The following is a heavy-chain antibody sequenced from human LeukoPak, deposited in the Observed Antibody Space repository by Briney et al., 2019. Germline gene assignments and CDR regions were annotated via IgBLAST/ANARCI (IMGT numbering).Heavy chain of an antibody. CDR3: TRDRLPSKSVPTCFDY. J-gene: IGHJ4*02. CDR2: IRTEAYGESS. V-gene: IGHV3-49*04. CDR1: GFRFGEYT. Sequence: PGGSLRLSCKTSGFRFGEYTVSWVRQAPGKGLEWVGFIRTEAYGESSEYAASVADRFIISRDDSKRVAYLQMNSLKSEDTAVYYYTRDRLPSKSVPTCFDYWGQGTLVTVSS. D-gene: IGHD3-16*01.